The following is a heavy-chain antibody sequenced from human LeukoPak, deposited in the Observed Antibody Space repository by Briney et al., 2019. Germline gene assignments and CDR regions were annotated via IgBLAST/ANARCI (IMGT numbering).Heavy chain of an antibody. D-gene: IGHD3-9*01. CDR2: INPNSGGT. Sequence: ASVKVSCKASGFTFTAYHMHWVRQAPGQGLEWMGWINPNSGGTNYAQKFQGRVTMTRDTSISTAYMELSRLRSDDTAVYYCARDFTGYYPVSDSYYYYYYYMDVWGKGTTVTISS. V-gene: IGHV1-2*02. CDR1: GFTFTAYH. J-gene: IGHJ6*03. CDR3: ARDFTGYYPVSDSYYYYYYYMDV.